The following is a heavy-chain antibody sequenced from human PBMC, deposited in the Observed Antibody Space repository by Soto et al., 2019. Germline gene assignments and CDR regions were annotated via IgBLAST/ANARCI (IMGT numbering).Heavy chain of an antibody. CDR1: GFSLSTSGVG. D-gene: IGHD6-6*01. Sequence: QITLKESGPTLVKRTKTLTLTCTFSGFSLSTSGVGVGWIRQPPGKALEWLALIYWDDDKRDSPFLKSRLTITKDTSKNQVVLTMTNMDPVDTATYYCAHSPYSSSSYYFDYWGQGTLVTVSS. CDR3: AHSPYSSSSYYFDY. V-gene: IGHV2-5*02. CDR2: IYWDDDK. J-gene: IGHJ4*02.